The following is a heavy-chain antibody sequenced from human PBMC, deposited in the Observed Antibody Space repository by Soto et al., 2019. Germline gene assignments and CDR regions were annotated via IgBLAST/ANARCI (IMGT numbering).Heavy chain of an antibody. Sequence: TLSLTCPFSVYSMSTYYWIWIRQPAGKGLEWIGRIYTSGSTNYNPSLKSRVNMSIDTSNNHFSLNLKSVTAADAAVYYCARTVGAAYYFDFWGQGALVTAPQ. D-gene: IGHD1-26*01. CDR2: IYTSGST. J-gene: IGHJ4*02. CDR1: VYSMSTYY. V-gene: IGHV4-4*07. CDR3: ARTVGAAYYFDF.